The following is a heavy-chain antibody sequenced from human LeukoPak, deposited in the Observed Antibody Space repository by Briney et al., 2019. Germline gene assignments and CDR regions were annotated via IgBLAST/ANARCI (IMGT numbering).Heavy chain of an antibody. CDR3: ARELGRLVDY. Sequence: PSETLSLTCTVSGGSINNYFWSWVRQHPGKAPEWIGYIHSSGATVYKTPPFESRAAMSVDTSQNQVSPQLRSVTAADTAVYYCARELGRLVDYWGRGTLVTVSS. CDR2: IHSSGAT. CDR1: GGSINNYF. V-gene: IGHV4-59*06. J-gene: IGHJ4*02. D-gene: IGHD6-19*01.